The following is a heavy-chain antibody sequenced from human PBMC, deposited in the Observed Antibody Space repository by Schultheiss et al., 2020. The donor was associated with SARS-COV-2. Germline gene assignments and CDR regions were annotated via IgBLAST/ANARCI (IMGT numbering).Heavy chain of an antibody. CDR2: IKQDGSEK. J-gene: IGHJ6*03. V-gene: IGHV3-7*01. Sequence: GGSLRLSCAASGLTFSNYVMSWVRQAPGKGLEWVANIKQDGSEKYYVDSVKGRFTISRDNAKNSLYLQMNSLRAEDTAVYYCARVGRVKYSSSVYYYMDVWGKGTTVTVSS. D-gene: IGHD6-6*01. CDR3: ARVGRVKYSSSVYYYMDV. CDR1: GLTFSNYV.